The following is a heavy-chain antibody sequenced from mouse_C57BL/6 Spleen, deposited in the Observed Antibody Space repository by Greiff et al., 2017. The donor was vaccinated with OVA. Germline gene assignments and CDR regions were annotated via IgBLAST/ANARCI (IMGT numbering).Heavy chain of an antibody. J-gene: IGHJ4*01. CDR1: GFTFSFYG. V-gene: IGHV5-6*01. Sequence: DVHLVESGGDLVKPGGSLKLSCAASGFTFSFYGMSWVRQTPDKRLEWVATISTGGSYTYYPDSLKGRFTISRDNAKNTLYLQMSSLKSEDTAMYYCARQGPYAMDYWGQGTSVTVSS. D-gene: IGHD3-3*01. CDR2: ISTGGSYT. CDR3: ARQGPYAMDY.